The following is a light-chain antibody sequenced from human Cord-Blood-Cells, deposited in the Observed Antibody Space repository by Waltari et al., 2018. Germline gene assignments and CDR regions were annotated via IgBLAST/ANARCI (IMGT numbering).Light chain of an antibody. V-gene: IGLV2-23*02. CDR1: SSDFGRYNL. CDR3: CSYAGSYV. J-gene: IGLJ1*01. Sequence: QSALTQPASVSGSPGQSITISCTGTSSDFGRYNLVSWYQQHPGKAPKLMIYEVSKRPSGVSNRFSGSKSGNTASLTISGLQAEDEADYYCCSYAGSYVFGTGTKVTVL. CDR2: EVS.